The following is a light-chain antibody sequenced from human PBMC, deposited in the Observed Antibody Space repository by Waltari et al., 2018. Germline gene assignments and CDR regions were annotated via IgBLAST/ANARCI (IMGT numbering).Light chain of an antibody. CDR3: SSYTTSNTRI. CDR2: DVS. V-gene: IGLV2-14*01. J-gene: IGLJ2*01. Sequence: QSALTQPAPASGSPGQSITIPRTGTPRALGWSNYVSWYQQPPGKAPKVMISDVSKRPSGVSNRFSGSKSGNTASLTISGLQAEDEADYYCSSYTTSNTRIFGGGTKLTVL. CDR1: PRALGWSNY.